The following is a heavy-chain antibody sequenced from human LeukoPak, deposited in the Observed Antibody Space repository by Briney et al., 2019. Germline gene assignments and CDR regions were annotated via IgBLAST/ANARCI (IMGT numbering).Heavy chain of an antibody. CDR3: ARTGSSSLYYYGMDV. V-gene: IGHV4-4*07. D-gene: IGHD6-6*01. CDR2: IYTSGST. CDR1: DGSISSYY. Sequence: SETLSLTCTVADGSISSYYWSWIRQPAGKGLEWIGRIYTSGSTNYNPSLKSRVTMSVDTSKNQFSLKLSSVTAADTAVYYCARTGSSSLYYYGMDVWGQGTTVTVSS. J-gene: IGHJ6*02.